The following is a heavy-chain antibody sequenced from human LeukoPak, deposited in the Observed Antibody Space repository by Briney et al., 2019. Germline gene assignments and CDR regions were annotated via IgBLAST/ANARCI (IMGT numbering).Heavy chain of an antibody. Sequence: PGGSQRLSCTASGFTFKNNGMTWARQPPRKGLEWVSATVASGSTFIADPVRGRFTLSRDSSENTVYLMMNNLRVEDTAVYYCFPHGSGSTWGQGTLVTVSS. CDR2: TVASGST. CDR3: FPHGSGST. CDR1: GFTFKNNG. V-gene: IGHV3-23*01. D-gene: IGHD3-10*01. J-gene: IGHJ5*02.